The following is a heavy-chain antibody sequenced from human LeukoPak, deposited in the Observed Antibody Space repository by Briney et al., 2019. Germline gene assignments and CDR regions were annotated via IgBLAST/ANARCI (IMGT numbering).Heavy chain of an antibody. J-gene: IGHJ3*02. CDR3: ARGVYDFWSGYYTGAFDI. D-gene: IGHD3-3*01. V-gene: IGHV4-38-2*02. CDR2: IYHSGST. Sequence: SETLSLTCTVSGYSVSSGYYWGWIRQPPGKGLEWIGSIYHSGSTYYNPSLKSRVTISVDTSKNQFSLKLSSVTAADTAVYYCARGVYDFWSGYYTGAFDIWGQGTMVTVSS. CDR1: GYSVSSGYY.